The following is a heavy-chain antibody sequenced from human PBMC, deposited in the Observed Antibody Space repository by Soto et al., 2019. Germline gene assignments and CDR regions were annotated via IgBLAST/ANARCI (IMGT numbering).Heavy chain of an antibody. V-gene: IGHV1-18*01. Sequence: QVQLVQSGAEVKKPGASVKVSCKASGYTFTRYGFTWVRQAPGQGLEWMGWISGYSGKTNYAQNLRGRVTMTTDTSTSTAYMELRSLRSDDTAVYYCARGGVLLWFGEPLDYWGQGTLVTVSS. CDR1: GYTFTRYG. D-gene: IGHD3-10*01. CDR3: ARGGVLLWFGEPLDY. CDR2: ISGYSGKT. J-gene: IGHJ4*02.